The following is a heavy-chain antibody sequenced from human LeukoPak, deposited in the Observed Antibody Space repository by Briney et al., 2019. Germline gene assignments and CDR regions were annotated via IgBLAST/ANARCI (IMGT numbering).Heavy chain of an antibody. CDR2: ISGSGGST. CDR3: AKAGEGSSSWYFGSPHFDY. V-gene: IGHV3-23*01. D-gene: IGHD6-13*01. CDR1: GFTFSSYA. Sequence: PGGSLRLSCAASGFTFSSYAMSWVRQAPGKGLEWVSAISGSGGSTYYADSVKGRFTISRDNSKNTLYLQMNSLRAEDTAVYYCAKAGEGSSSWYFGSPHFDYWGQGTLVTVSS. J-gene: IGHJ4*02.